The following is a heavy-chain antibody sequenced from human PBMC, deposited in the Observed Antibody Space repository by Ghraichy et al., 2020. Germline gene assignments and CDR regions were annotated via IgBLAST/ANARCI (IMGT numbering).Heavy chain of an antibody. D-gene: IGHD6-19*01. J-gene: IGHJ4*02. CDR2: IYHTGNT. V-gene: IGHV4-38-2*02. CDR1: GYSITRGYY. CDR3: ARDDSSGWYYY. Sequence: PETLSLTCAVSGYSITRGYYWGWIRQPPGKGLEWIGTIYHTGNTYYSPSLKSRVTISVDTSKNQFSLKVSSVTAADTTVYYCARDDSSGWYYYWGQGTLVTVSS.